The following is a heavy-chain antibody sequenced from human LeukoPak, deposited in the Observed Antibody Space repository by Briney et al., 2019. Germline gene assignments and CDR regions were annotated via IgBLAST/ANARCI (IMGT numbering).Heavy chain of an antibody. CDR1: GGSIRSSSYY. D-gene: IGHD5-18*01. V-gene: IGHV4-39*07. CDR2: IYYSGST. J-gene: IGHJ6*03. Sequence: PSETLSLTCTVSGGSIRSSSYYWGWIRQPPGKGLEWIGNIYYSGSTYYNPSLKSRVTISVDTSKNQFSLKLSSVTAADTAVYYCARGLSGYSYGYDYYYMDVWGKGTTVTVSS. CDR3: ARGLSGYSYGYDYYYMDV.